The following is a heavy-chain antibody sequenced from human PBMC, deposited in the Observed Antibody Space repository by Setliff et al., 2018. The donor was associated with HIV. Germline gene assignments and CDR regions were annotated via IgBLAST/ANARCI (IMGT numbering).Heavy chain of an antibody. CDR1: GESFSDNN. V-gene: IGHV4-34*01. CDR3: ARVSSTYWYSIFRNYCYHMDV. J-gene: IGHJ6*03. Sequence: SETLSLTCAVYGESFSDNNWSWIRQSPGKGREVIGEINHSGRTKYSQSPRSRGPISVDTSKTQFSLKLSSVTAAATAVYYCARVSSTYWYSIFRNYCYHMDVWGKGTTVTVPS. D-gene: IGHD2-8*02. CDR2: INHSGRT.